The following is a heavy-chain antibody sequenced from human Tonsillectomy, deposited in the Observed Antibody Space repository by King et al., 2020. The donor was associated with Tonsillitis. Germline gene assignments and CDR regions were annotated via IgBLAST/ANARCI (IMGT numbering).Heavy chain of an antibody. CDR3: ARDLSYDSSGYYGY. V-gene: IGHV1-2*02. CDR1: GYTFTDYY. Sequence: VQLVESGAEVKKPGASVTVSCKASGYTFTDYYIHWVRQAPGQGLEWMGWINPNSGGTNYAQKFQGRITMTSDTSISTSDMNLSRLRSDDAAVYYCARDLSYDSSGYYGYWGQGTLVTVSS. CDR2: INPNSGGT. D-gene: IGHD3-22*01. J-gene: IGHJ4*02.